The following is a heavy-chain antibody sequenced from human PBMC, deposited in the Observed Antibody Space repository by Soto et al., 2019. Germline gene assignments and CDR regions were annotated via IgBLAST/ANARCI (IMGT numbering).Heavy chain of an antibody. CDR3: AKDTGGWCDY. J-gene: IGHJ4*02. D-gene: IGHD6-19*01. CDR2: ISYDGSNK. Sequence: LEWVAVISYDGSNKYYADSVKGRFTISGDNSKNTLYLQMNSLRAEDTAVYYCAKDTGGWCDYWGQGTLVTVSS. V-gene: IGHV3-30*18.